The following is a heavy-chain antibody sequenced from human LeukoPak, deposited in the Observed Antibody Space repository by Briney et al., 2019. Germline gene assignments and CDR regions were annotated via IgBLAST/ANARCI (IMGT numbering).Heavy chain of an antibody. CDR1: GYTFTGYY. Sequence: ASVKVSCKASGYTFTGYYMHWVRQAPGQGLEWKGWINPNSGGTNYAQKFQGRVTMTRDTSISTAYMELSRLRSDDTAVYYCATFSTAGGGNYYFDYWGQGTLVTVSS. J-gene: IGHJ4*02. V-gene: IGHV1-2*02. D-gene: IGHD3-16*01. CDR2: INPNSGGT. CDR3: ATFSTAGGGNYYFDY.